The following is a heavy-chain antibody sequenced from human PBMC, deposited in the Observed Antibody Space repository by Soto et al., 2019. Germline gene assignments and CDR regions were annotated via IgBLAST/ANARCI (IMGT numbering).Heavy chain of an antibody. V-gene: IGHV4-59*08. Sequence: SETLSLTCTVSGISITSSYWNCFRQSPWKGLEWIGQISDRGDINYNPPLESRVAISTDTSKNQVSLTLTAVNAADTAVYFCARGRHWFGPWGQGTMVTVSS. CDR2: ISDRGDI. J-gene: IGHJ5*02. CDR3: ARGRHWFGP. CDR1: GISITSSY.